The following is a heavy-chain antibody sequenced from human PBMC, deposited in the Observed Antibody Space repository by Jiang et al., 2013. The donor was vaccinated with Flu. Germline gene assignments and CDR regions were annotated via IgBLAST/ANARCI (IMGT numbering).Heavy chain of an antibody. D-gene: IGHD3-10*01. J-gene: IGHJ6*02. CDR1: GGSISSYY. V-gene: IGHV4-59*01. CDR2: IYYSGST. Sequence: GLVKPSETLSLTCTVSGGSISSYYWSWIRQPPGKGLEWIGYIYYSGSTNYNPSLKSRVTISVDTSKNQFSLKLSSVTAADTAVYYCARHLSVSGSYWDYYYGMDVWGQGTTVTVSS. CDR3: ARHLSVSGSYWDYYYGMDV.